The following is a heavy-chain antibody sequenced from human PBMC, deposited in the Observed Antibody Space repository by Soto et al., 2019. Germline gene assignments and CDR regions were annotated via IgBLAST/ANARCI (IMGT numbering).Heavy chain of an antibody. CDR2: INPSGGST. D-gene: IGHD2-8*01. V-gene: IGHV1-46*01. J-gene: IGHJ4*02. CDR1: GYTFTSYY. Sequence: QVQLVQSGAEVKKPGASVKVSCKASGYTFTSYYMHWVRQAPGQGLEWMGIINPSGGSTSYAQKFQGRVTMTRYTSTRTVYMELSSLTSEDTAVYYCARDNGPFDYWGQGTLVTVSS. CDR3: ARDNGPFDY.